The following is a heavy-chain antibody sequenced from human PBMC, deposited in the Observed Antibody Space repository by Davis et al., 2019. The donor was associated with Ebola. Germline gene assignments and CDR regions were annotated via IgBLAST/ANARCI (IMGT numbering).Heavy chain of an antibody. CDR2: ISYDGSNK. Sequence: GESLKISCAASGFTFSSYAMHWVRQAPGKGLEWVAVISYDGSNKYYADSVKGRFTISRDNSKNTLYLQMNSLRAEDTAVYYCARGGYCSGGSCSNWFDPWGQGTLVTVSS. CDR1: GFTFSSYA. V-gene: IGHV3-30-3*01. D-gene: IGHD2-15*01. CDR3: ARGGYCSGGSCSNWFDP. J-gene: IGHJ5*02.